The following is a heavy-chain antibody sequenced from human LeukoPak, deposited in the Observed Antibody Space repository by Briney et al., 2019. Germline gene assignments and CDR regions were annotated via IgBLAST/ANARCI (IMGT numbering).Heavy chain of an antibody. CDR1: GFIFSSYE. CDR2: ISSSDSTI. Sequence: GGSLRLSCAASGFIFSSYEMNRVRQAPGKGLEWVSYISSSDSTISYADSVRGRFTISRDNAENSLYLQMNSLRAEDTAVYYCARDNDYGDPDYWGQGTLVTVSS. CDR3: ARDNDYGDPDY. V-gene: IGHV3-48*03. D-gene: IGHD4-17*01. J-gene: IGHJ4*02.